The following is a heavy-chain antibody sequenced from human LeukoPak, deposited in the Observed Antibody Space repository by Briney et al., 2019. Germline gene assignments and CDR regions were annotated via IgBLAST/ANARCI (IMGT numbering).Heavy chain of an antibody. V-gene: IGHV3-23*01. J-gene: IGHJ4*02. CDR3: AKGRPPPNSGSYSSDC. CDR2: ISGSGGST. CDR1: GFTFSSYA. D-gene: IGHD1-26*01. Sequence: GGSLRLSCAASGFTFSSYAMHWVRQAPGKGLEWVSAISGSGGSTYYADSVKGRFTISRDNSKNTLYLQMNSLRAEDTAVYYCAKGRPPPNSGSYSSDCWGQGTLVTVSS.